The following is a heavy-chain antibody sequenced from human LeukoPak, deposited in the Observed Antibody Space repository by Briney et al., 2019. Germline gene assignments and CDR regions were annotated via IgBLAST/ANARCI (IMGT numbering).Heavy chain of an antibody. V-gene: IGHV3-21*01. J-gene: IGHJ4*02. D-gene: IGHD2-15*01. Sequence: GGSLRLSCAASGFTFNTYRMNWVRQAPGKGLEWVSSISTSTNYIYYADSVKGRFTISRDNPNNSLYLQMNSLRAEDTAVYYCARDVKYCNGGSCYSPFDYWGQGTLVTVSS. CDR3: ARDVKYCNGGSCYSPFDY. CDR1: GFTFNTYR. CDR2: ISTSTNYI.